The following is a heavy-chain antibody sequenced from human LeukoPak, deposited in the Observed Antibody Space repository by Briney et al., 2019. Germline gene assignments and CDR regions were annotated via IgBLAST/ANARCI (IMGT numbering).Heavy chain of an antibody. J-gene: IGHJ4*02. CDR2: ISYSRTT. D-gene: IGHD2-21*01. Sequence: RPSETLSLTCTVSGDSISRTNYYWGWLRQPPGEGLEWIGSISYSRTTYYKPSLKSRVTISVDTSKNQFSLKLTSVTAAVTAVYYCGREEIPFDYWGQGTLVTVSS. V-gene: IGHV4-39*02. CDR1: GDSISRTNYY. CDR3: GREEIPFDY.